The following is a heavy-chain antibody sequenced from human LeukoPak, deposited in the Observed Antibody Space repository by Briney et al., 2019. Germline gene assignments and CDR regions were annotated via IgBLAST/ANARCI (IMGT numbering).Heavy chain of an antibody. CDR3: AKDPNGDYVGAFDI. J-gene: IGHJ3*02. V-gene: IGHV3-23*01. CDR2: LSGRGDDA. CDR1: GYTFGDYA. D-gene: IGHD4-17*01. Sequence: GGSLRLSCAASGYTFGDYAVSWVRQAPGKGLEWVSTLSGRGDDAFYADSVKGRFTISRDNSKNTLSLQMNSLRAEDTAIYYCAKDPNGDYVGAFDIWGQGTVVTVSS.